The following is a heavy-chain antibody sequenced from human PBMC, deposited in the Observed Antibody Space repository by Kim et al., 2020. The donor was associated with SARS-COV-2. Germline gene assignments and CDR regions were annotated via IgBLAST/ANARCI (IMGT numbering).Heavy chain of an antibody. CDR2: ISYDGTMK. CDR3: TLNFDFWSSYYSVAAFDI. J-gene: IGHJ3*02. Sequence: GGSLRLSCAASGFTFSSFGMHWVRQAPGKGLEWVAFISYDGTMKYTESVKGRFTISRDNSRNTVYLRMNTLRPEDTAVYHCTLNFDFWSSYYSVAAFDIWGQGTMVTVSS. CDR1: GFTFSSFG. V-gene: IGHV3-30*03. D-gene: IGHD3-3*01.